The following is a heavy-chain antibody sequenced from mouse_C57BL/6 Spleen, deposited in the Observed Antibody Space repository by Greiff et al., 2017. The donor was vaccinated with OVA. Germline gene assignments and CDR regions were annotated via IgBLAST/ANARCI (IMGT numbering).Heavy chain of an antibody. J-gene: IGHJ3*01. D-gene: IGHD2-4*01. Sequence: QVQLQQPGTELVKPGASVKLSCKASGYTFTSYWMHWVKQRPGQGLGWIGNINPSNGGTNYNEKFKSKATLTVDKSSSTAYMQLSSLTSEDSAVYYCARDEGLRRGFAYWGQGTLVTVSA. CDR3: ARDEGLRRGFAY. CDR1: GYTFTSYW. CDR2: INPSNGGT. V-gene: IGHV1-53*01.